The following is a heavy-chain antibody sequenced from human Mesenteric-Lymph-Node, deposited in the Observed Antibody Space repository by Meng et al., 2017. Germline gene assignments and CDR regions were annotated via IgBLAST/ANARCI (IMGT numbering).Heavy chain of an antibody. CDR1: GFTFSSYA. D-gene: IGHD4-17*01. Sequence: GESLKISCAASGFTFSSYAMHWVRQAPGKGLEWVAVISYDGSNKYYADSVRGRFTISRDNAENSLYLQVNSLRVEDTAVYYCARNLSVTGDYWGQGTLVTVSS. V-gene: IGHV3-30*07. CDR2: ISYDGSNK. J-gene: IGHJ4*02. CDR3: ARNLSVTGDY.